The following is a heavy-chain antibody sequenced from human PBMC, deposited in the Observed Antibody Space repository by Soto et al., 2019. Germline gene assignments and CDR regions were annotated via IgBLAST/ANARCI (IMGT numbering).Heavy chain of an antibody. CDR3: ERVGSSCYYDSCGYYPNDY. J-gene: IGHJ4*02. V-gene: IGHV3-21*01. Sequence: GGSLRLSCAASGFTFSSYSMNWVRQAPGKGLEWVSSISSSSSYIYYAYSVKGRFTISRDNANNSLYLQTHSLRAEDTAVYYCERVGSSCYYDSCGYYPNDYWGQGTLVTVSS. D-gene: IGHD3-22*01. CDR2: ISSSSSYI. CDR1: GFTFSSYS.